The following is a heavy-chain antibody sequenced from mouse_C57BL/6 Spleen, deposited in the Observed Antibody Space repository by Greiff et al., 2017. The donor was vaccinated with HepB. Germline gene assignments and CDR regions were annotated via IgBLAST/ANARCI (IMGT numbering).Heavy chain of an antibody. J-gene: IGHJ4*01. CDR1: GFTFSDYG. V-gene: IGHV5-17*01. Sequence: EVMLVESGGGLVKPGGSLKLSCAASGFTFSDYGMHWVRQAPEKGLEWVAYISSGSSTNYYADTVKGRFTISRDNAKNTLFLQMTSLRSEDTAMYYCARGPYYYGSSPYAMDYWGQGTSVTVSS. CDR3: ARGPYYYGSSPYAMDY. D-gene: IGHD1-1*01. CDR2: ISSGSSTN.